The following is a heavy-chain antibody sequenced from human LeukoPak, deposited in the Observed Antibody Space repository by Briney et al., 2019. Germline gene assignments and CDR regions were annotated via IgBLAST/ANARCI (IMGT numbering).Heavy chain of an antibody. V-gene: IGHV4-31*03. Sequence: SQTLSLTCTVSGGSISSGGYYWSWIRQHPGKGLEWIGYIYYSGSTYYNPSLKSRVTISVDTSKNQFSLKLSSVTAADTAVYYCARARSYDHGGNSAKGYFDYWGQGTLVTVSS. CDR1: GGSISSGGYY. J-gene: IGHJ4*02. D-gene: IGHD4-23*01. CDR2: IYYSGST. CDR3: ARARSYDHGGNSAKGYFDY.